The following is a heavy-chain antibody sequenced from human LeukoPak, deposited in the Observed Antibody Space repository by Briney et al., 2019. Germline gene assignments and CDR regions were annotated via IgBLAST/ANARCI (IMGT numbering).Heavy chain of an antibody. J-gene: IGHJ4*02. Sequence: GGSLRLSCAASGFTFSSYAMSWVRQAPGKGLEWVSAITGSGGSTYYADSVKGRFTISRDNSKNTLFLQVNSLRVEDTAVYYCAKGNYYDSSGYLYYFDYWGQGTLVTVSS. CDR3: AKGNYYDSSGYLYYFDY. V-gene: IGHV3-23*01. CDR1: GFTFSSYA. D-gene: IGHD3-22*01. CDR2: ITGSGGST.